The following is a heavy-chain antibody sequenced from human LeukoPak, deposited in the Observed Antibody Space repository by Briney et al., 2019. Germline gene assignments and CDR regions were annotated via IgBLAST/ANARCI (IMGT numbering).Heavy chain of an antibody. CDR3: AKAQGGATFEHFDY. Sequence: GRSLRLSCAASGFTFSSYAMSWVRQAPGKGLEWVSAISGSGGSTYYADSVKGRFTISRDNSKNTLYLQMNSLRAEDTVVYYCAKAQGGATFEHFDYWGQGTLVTVSS. CDR2: ISGSGGST. D-gene: IGHD1-26*01. J-gene: IGHJ4*02. CDR1: GFTFSSYA. V-gene: IGHV3-23*01.